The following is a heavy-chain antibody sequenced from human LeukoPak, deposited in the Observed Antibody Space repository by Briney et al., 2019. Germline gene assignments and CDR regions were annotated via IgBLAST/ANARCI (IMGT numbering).Heavy chain of an antibody. V-gene: IGHV3-30-3*01. CDR1: GVTFRSYA. D-gene: IGHD4-23*01. Sequence: GGSLRLSCAASGVTFRSYAMHWVRQAPGKGLEWVAVISYDGSNKYYADSVKGRFTISRDNSKGTLYLQMDSLRVEDTAVYYCGKDPNGNFIGAFDFWGQGTMVTVSS. J-gene: IGHJ3*01. CDR3: GKDPNGNFIGAFDF. CDR2: ISYDGSNK.